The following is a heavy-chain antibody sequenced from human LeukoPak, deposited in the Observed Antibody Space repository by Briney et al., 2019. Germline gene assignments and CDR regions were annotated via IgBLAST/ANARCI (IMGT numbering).Heavy chain of an antibody. CDR1: GYTFTGYY. V-gene: IGHV1-2*06. Sequence: VASVKVSCKASGYTFTGYYMHWVRQAPGQGLEWMGQINPNSGGTNYVQKFQGRVTMTRDTSFTTAYMELSGLRSDDTAVYYCARVRIGVAGNTFDMWGQGTMVTVS. J-gene: IGHJ3*02. D-gene: IGHD6-19*01. CDR3: ARVRIGVAGNTFDM. CDR2: INPNSGGT.